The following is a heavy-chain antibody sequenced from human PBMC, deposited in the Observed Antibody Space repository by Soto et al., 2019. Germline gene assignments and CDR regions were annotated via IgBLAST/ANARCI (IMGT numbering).Heavy chain of an antibody. J-gene: IGHJ5*02. Sequence: ASVKVSCKVSGYTLTELSMHWVRQAPGKGLEWMGGFDPEDGETIYAQKFQGRVTMTEDKSTGTAYMELRSLRSDDTAVYYCARVRGGQGSFDPWGEGTMVPVS. D-gene: IGHD2-15*01. CDR2: FDPEDGET. CDR1: GYTLTELS. CDR3: ARVRGGQGSFDP. V-gene: IGHV1-24*01.